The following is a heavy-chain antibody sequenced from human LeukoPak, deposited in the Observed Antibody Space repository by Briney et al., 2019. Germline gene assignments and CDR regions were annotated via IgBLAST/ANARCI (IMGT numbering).Heavy chain of an antibody. V-gene: IGHV3-23*01. CDR3: AILPWYSSGWYGSY. CDR1: GSTFSSYA. D-gene: IGHD6-19*01. J-gene: IGHJ4*02. Sequence: GGSLRLSCAASGSTFSSYAMSWVRQAPGKGLEWVSAISGSGGSTYYADSVKGRFTTSRDNSKNTLYLQMNSLRAEDTAVYYCAILPWYSSGWYGSYWGQGTLVTVSS. CDR2: ISGSGGST.